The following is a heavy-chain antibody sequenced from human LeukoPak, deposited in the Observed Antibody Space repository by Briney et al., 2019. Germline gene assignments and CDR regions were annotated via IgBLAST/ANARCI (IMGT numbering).Heavy chain of an antibody. V-gene: IGHV3-48*04. CDR1: GFTFSNFA. D-gene: IGHD6-19*01. CDR3: ARDRDFLGSGWSNSFDY. Sequence: GGSLRLSCAASGFTFSNFAMHWVRQAPGKGLEWVSYISSSSSNIFYADSVKGRFTISRDNAKNSLYLQMNSLRAEDTAVYYCARDRDFLGSGWSNSFDYWGQGTLVTVSS. J-gene: IGHJ4*02. CDR2: ISSSSSNI.